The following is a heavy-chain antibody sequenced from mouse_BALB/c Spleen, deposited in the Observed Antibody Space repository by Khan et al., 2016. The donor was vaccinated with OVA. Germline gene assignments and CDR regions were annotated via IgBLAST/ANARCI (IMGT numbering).Heavy chain of an antibody. Sequence: QVQLQQSGAELARPGASVKLSCKASGYIFTDYNINWMRQRPGQGLEWIGEIYPGSDNTYYNERFKGKATLTVDKSSSTAYMHLSSLTSEDSAVYFCTREWAAWFPYWGQGTLVTVSA. V-gene: IGHV1-77*01. CDR3: TREWAAWFPY. CDR1: GYIFTDYN. J-gene: IGHJ3*01. CDR2: IYPGSDNT.